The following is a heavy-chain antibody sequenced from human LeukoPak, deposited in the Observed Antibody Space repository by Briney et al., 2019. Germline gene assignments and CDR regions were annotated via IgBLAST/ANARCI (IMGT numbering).Heavy chain of an antibody. V-gene: IGHV4-39*02. CDR3: ARYNRHFDY. J-gene: IGHJ4*02. CDR2: IYYSGST. Sequence: SETLSLTCTVSSGSIISGSYYWGWIRQPPGKGLEWIGSIYYSGSTYYNPPLKSRVTISVDTSKNHFSLKVSSVTAADTAVYYCARYNRHFDYWGQGTLVTVSS. D-gene: IGHD1-1*01. CDR1: SGSIISGSYY.